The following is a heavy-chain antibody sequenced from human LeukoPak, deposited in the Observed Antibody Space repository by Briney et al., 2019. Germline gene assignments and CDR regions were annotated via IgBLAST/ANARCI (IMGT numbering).Heavy chain of an antibody. V-gene: IGHV3-7*01. CDR3: AREHGGDSGHFDC. CDR1: GYTFSTYW. Sequence: GGSLRLSCAASGYTFSTYWMTWVRQAPGKGLEWVANIKEAGSEKFYVDSVKGRFTISRDNAKNSLYLQMNSLRAEDTAVYYCAREHGGDSGHFDCWGQGALVTVSS. CDR2: IKEAGSEK. D-gene: IGHD4-23*01. J-gene: IGHJ4*02.